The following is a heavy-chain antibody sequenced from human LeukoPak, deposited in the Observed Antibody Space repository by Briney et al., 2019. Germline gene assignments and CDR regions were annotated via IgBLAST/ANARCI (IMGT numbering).Heavy chain of an antibody. CDR3: DKDLRDESSASVIDS. J-gene: IGHJ4*02. CDR1: SFTLLNYS. Sequence: GGSLRLSLTAVSFTLLNYSLECARQAPGKTLEWVSLISWDGTTYYADSVKGRFTISRDNGKNSLYLQMHTLRSEDTAFYYCDKDLRDESSASVIDSWGQGTLVTVSS. V-gene: IGHV3-43*01. CDR2: ISWDGTT. D-gene: IGHD2-15*01.